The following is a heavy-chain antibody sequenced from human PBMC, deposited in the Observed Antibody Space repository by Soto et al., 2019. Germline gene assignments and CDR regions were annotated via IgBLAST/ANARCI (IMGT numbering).Heavy chain of an antibody. D-gene: IGHD6-25*01. Sequence: QVQLVQSGAEVKKPGSSVKVSCKASGGTFSSYAISWVRQAPGQGLEWMGGIIPIFGTANYAQKFQGRVTSTADESTRPAYMELSSLRSEDTAVYYCARDRRQRHPNYYYYYGMDVWGQGTTVTVSS. J-gene: IGHJ6*02. V-gene: IGHV1-69*12. CDR1: GGTFSSYA. CDR2: IIPIFGTA. CDR3: ARDRRQRHPNYYYYYGMDV.